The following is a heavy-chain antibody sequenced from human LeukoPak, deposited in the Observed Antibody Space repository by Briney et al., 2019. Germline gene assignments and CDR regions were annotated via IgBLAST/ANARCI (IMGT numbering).Heavy chain of an antibody. J-gene: IGHJ4*02. Sequence: GASVKLSCKASGYTFTSYNINWVRQANGQGLEWMGWINPNSGNTGYAQKIQGRGTMTRNTAISTAYMELSSLRSEDTAMYYCARGQERYYGPGDFDYWGQGTLVTVSS. CDR1: GYTFTSYN. CDR2: INPNSGNT. CDR3: ARGQERYYGPGDFDY. D-gene: IGHD3-10*01. V-gene: IGHV1-8*01.